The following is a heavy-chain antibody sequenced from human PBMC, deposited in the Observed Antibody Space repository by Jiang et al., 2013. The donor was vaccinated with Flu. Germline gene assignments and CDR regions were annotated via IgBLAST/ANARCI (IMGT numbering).Heavy chain of an antibody. D-gene: IGHD6-19*01. J-gene: IGHJ6*02. CDR3: ARDSSKWLVIDYYYGMDV. Sequence: EVKKPGASVKVSCKASGYTFTSYGISWVRQAPGQGLEWMGWISAYNGNTNYAQKLQGRVTMTTDTSTSTAYMELRSLRSDDTAVYYCARDSSKWLVIDYYYGMDVWGQGTTVTVSS. V-gene: IGHV1-18*01. CDR2: ISAYNGNT. CDR1: GYTFTSYG.